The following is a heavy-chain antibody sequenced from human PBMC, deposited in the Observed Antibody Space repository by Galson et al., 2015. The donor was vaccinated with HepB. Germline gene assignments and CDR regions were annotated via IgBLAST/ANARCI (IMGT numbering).Heavy chain of an antibody. J-gene: IGHJ3*02. CDR3: ARIQRRDFWSGDNAFDI. Sequence: SVKVSCKASGYTFTSYGISWVRQAPGQGLEWMGWISAYNGNTNYAQKLQGRVTMTTDTSTSTAYMELRSLRSDDTAVYYCARIQRRDFWSGDNAFDIWGQGTMVTVSS. D-gene: IGHD3-3*01. V-gene: IGHV1-18*01. CDR1: GYTFTSYG. CDR2: ISAYNGNT.